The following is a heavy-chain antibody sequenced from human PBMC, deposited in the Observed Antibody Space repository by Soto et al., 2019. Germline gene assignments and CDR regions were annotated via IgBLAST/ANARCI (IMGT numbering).Heavy chain of an antibody. J-gene: IGHJ5*02. CDR3: ARDISAGSDLGWFDP. CDR2: VYYTGTT. CDR1: GGSISTYY. V-gene: IGHV4-59*01. D-gene: IGHD2-15*01. Sequence: QVQLQESGPGLVKPSEPLSLTCTVSGGSISTYYWSWIRQPPGKGLEWIGYVYYTGTTKYNPSLKSRVTISVDTSKNQFSLKLTSVTAADTAVYYCARDISAGSDLGWFDPWGQGTLVTVSS.